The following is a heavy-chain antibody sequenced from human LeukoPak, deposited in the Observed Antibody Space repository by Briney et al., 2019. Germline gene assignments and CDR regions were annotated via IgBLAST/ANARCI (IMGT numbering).Heavy chain of an antibody. CDR3: ARRKVSTWFDP. Sequence: PSETLSLTCAVSGGSISSGGYSWSWIRQPPGKGLEWIGYIYHSGSTYYNPSLKSRVTISVDRSKNQFSLKLSSVTAADTAVYYCARRKVSTWFDPWGQGTLVTVSS. J-gene: IGHJ5*02. CDR2: IYHSGST. V-gene: IGHV4-30-2*01. CDR1: GGSISSGGYS. D-gene: IGHD3-16*02.